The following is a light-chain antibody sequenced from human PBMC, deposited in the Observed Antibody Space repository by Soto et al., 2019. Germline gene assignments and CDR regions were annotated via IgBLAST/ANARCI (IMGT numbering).Light chain of an antibody. J-gene: IGKJ2*01. Sequence: EIVMTQSPATLSLSPGERAALSCRASQSINSELAWYQQKPGQPPRLLLYGASTRATGVPARFTGSESRSEFTLTISGLQSEDFAVYYCQQGHNWPLTFGQGTRLEI. CDR3: QQGHNWPLT. V-gene: IGKV3-15*01. CDR2: GAS. CDR1: QSINSE.